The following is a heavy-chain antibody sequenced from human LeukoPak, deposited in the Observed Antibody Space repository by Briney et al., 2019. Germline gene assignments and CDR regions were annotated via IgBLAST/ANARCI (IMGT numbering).Heavy chain of an antibody. V-gene: IGHV3-11*06. J-gene: IGHJ4*02. Sequence: GGSLRLYCAASGFTFSDYYMSWIRQAPGKGLEWVSYISSSSSYTNYADSVKGRFTISRDNAKNSLYLQMNSLRAEDTAVYYCAREVQLWLRGGVDYWAREPWSPSPQ. CDR2: ISSSSSYT. D-gene: IGHD5-18*01. CDR1: GFTFSDYY. CDR3: AREVQLWLRGGVDY.